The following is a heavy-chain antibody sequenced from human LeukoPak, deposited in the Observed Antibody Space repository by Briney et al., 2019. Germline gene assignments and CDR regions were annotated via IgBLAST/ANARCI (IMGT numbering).Heavy chain of an antibody. J-gene: IGHJ3*02. CDR3: AKGPRGYSGYVTMAYAFDI. CDR2: IRYDGSNK. Sequence: GGSLRLSCAASGFTFSSYGMHWVRQAPGKGLEWVAFIRYDGSNKYYADSVKGRFTISRDNSKNTLYLQMNSLRAEDTAVYYCAKGPRGYSGYVTMAYAFDIWGQGTMVTVSS. D-gene: IGHD5-12*01. V-gene: IGHV3-30*02. CDR1: GFTFSSYG.